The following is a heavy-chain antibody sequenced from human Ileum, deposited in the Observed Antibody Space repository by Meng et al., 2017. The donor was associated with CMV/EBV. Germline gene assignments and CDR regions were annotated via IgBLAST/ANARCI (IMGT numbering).Heavy chain of an antibody. D-gene: IGHD2/OR15-2a*01. CDR1: GFLFSDRY. Sequence: SLTLTCAASGFLFSDRYLDWVRQAPGEGLEWVGRSRSKDKDYNVEYAASVRDRFTISRDDSKNLLYLEMNRLRIDDTAVYYCAMQFTFWGPGILVTVSS. V-gene: IGHV3-72*01. CDR2: SRSKDKDYNV. J-gene: IGHJ4*02. CDR3: AMQFTF.